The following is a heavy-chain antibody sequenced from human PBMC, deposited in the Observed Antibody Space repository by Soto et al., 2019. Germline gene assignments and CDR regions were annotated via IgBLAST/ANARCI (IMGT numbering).Heavy chain of an antibody. D-gene: IGHD3-10*01. CDR3: AYMVRLKYYYDGMDV. CDR2: IYYSGST. V-gene: IGHV4-59*12. J-gene: IGHJ6*02. Sequence: SETLSLTCTVSGGSISSYYWSWIRQPPGKGLEWIGYIYYSGSTNYNPSLKSRVTISVDTSKNQFSLKLSSVTAADTAVYYCAYMVRLKYYYDGMDVWGQGTTVTVSS. CDR1: GGSISSYY.